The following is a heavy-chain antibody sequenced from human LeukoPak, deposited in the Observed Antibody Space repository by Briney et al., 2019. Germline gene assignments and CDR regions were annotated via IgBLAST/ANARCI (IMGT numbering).Heavy chain of an antibody. CDR3: ARDLFSYDSSGSKFAPGDY. J-gene: IGHJ4*02. CDR1: GYTFTSYY. D-gene: IGHD3-22*01. CDR2: INPSGGST. Sequence: GASVKVSCKASGYTFTSYYMHWVRQAPGQGLEWMGIINPSGGSTSYAQKFQGRVTMTRDMSTSTVYMELSSLRPEDTAVYYCARDLFSYDSSGSKFAPGDYWGQGTLVTVSS. V-gene: IGHV1-46*01.